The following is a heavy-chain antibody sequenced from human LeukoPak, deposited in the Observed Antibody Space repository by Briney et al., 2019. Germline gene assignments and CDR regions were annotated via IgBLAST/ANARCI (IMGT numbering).Heavy chain of an antibody. CDR2: ISAYTGST. J-gene: IGHJ3*02. Sequence: SVTVSCMACGYTFINYGLTELRQAAGKGVEGMGWISAYTGSTNYAQKLQGRVTMPTDPSTSTAYMDLRSLRSDDTAVYYCARTVGATGAFDIWGQGTMVIVSS. V-gene: IGHV1-18*01. CDR3: ARTVGATGAFDI. D-gene: IGHD1-26*01. CDR1: GYTFINYG.